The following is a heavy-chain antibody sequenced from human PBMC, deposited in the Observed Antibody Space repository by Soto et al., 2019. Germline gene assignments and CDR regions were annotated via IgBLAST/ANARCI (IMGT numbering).Heavy chain of an antibody. Sequence: EVQLVESGGGLVQPGGSLRLSCAASGLIFSDYHMDWVRQAPGKGLEWVGRISRKANSYTTGYAASVKGRFTISRDDSKNSLYFQMNSLKTEDTAVYYCAMLGGWSGGSNDMDVWGQGTTVTVSS. J-gene: IGHJ6*02. CDR1: GLIFSDYH. D-gene: IGHD6-19*01. CDR3: AMLGGWSGGSNDMDV. V-gene: IGHV3-72*01. CDR2: ISRKANSYTT.